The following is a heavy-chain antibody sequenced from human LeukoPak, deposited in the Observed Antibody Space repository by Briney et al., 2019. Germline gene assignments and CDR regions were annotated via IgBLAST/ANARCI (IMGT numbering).Heavy chain of an antibody. D-gene: IGHD4-17*01. CDR3: ARDRRTYGISDY. J-gene: IGHJ4*02. CDR2: IYYSGST. Sequence: SETLSLTCTVSGGSISSYYWGWIRQPPGKGLEWIGSIYYSGSTYYNPSLKSRVTISVDTSKNQLSLKLSSVTAADTAVYYCARDRRTYGISDYWGQGTLVTVSS. CDR1: GGSISSYY. V-gene: IGHV4-39*07.